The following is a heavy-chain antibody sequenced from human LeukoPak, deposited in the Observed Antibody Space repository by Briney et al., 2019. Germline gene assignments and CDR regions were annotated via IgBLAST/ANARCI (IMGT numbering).Heavy chain of an antibody. V-gene: IGHV3-74*03. Sequence: GGSLRLSCAASGFTFSTYWMHWVRQAPGKGLVWVTRINPNSRIITYADSVKGRFTISRDNAKNTLYLQMNSLLAEDTAVYYCVRDLVLVDTPGDDFDYWGQGTQLTVSS. CDR1: GFTFSTYW. J-gene: IGHJ4*02. D-gene: IGHD2-8*02. CDR3: VRDLVLVDTPGDDFDY. CDR2: INPNSRII.